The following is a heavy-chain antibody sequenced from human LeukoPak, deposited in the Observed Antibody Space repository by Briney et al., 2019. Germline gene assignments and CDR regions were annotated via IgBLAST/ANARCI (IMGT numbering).Heavy chain of an antibody. J-gene: IGHJ6*02. V-gene: IGHV4-34*01. CDR1: GFTVSSNY. CDR3: ARGSYCSSTSCYLWGYYYYGMDV. D-gene: IGHD2-2*01. CDR2: INHSGST. Sequence: PGGSLRLSCAASGFTVSSNYMSWIRQPPGKGLEWIGEINHSGSTNYNPSLKSRVTISVDTSKNQFSLKLSSVTAADTAVYYCARGSYCSSTSCYLWGYYYYGMDVWGQGTTVTVSS.